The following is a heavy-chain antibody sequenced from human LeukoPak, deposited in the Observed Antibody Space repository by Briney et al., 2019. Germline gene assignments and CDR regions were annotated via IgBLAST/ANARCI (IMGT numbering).Heavy chain of an antibody. CDR1: GHTFTSHD. J-gene: IGHJ4*02. CDR2: MSPKSGNT. CDR3: TREKDCADGICYAD. Sequence: GASVKVSCKASGHTFTSHDINWVRQATGLGLEWLGWMSPKSGNTGYAQKFQGRVTMTRDTSISTAYMELSSLRFDDTAVYFCTREKDCADGICYADWGQGTLVTVSS. V-gene: IGHV1-8*01. D-gene: IGHD2-8*01.